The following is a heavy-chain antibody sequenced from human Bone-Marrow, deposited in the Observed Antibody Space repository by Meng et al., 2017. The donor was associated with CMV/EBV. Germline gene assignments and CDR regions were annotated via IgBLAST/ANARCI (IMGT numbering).Heavy chain of an antibody. CDR2: INPNSGGT. V-gene: IGHV1-2*02. CDR3: ARGPLTLTASGDFDY. D-gene: IGHD6-25*01. J-gene: IGHJ4*02. CDR1: GYTFTGYY. Sequence: ASVKVSCKASGYTFTGYYMHWVRLAPGQGLEWMGWINPNSGGTDYSQKFQGRVTITRDTSIGTAYMELSRLRSDDTAVYYCARGPLTLTASGDFDYWGQGTLVTVSS.